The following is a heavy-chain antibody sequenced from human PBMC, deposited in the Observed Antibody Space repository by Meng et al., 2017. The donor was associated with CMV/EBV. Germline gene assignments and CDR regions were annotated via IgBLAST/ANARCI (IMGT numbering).Heavy chain of an antibody. CDR3: ARDYGDSRLDY. V-gene: IGHV4-39*06. Sequence: RLRLQDAAPVLVQPSDILSLHCSVDGSSISSGIYLWGWTREPPGKGLEWIGSNYYSGSTYYNPSVKSRVTISVYTTKKQFSLKMMSVTAADAAVYYCARDYGDSRLDYWGQGTLVTVSS. D-gene: IGHD4-17*01. CDR2: NYYSGST. CDR1: GSSISSGIYL. J-gene: IGHJ4*02.